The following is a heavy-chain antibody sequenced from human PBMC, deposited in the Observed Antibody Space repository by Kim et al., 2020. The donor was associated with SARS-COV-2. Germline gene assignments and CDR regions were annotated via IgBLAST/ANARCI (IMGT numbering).Heavy chain of an antibody. Sequence: GGSLRLSCAASGFTFSDYYMSWIRQAPGKGLEWVSYISSSSSYTNHADSVKGRFTISRDNAKNSLYLQMNSLRAEDTAVYYCARGFHSGNYLRGSDYWGQGTLVTVSS. CDR1: GFTFSDYY. CDR3: ARGFHSGNYLRGSDY. D-gene: IGHD1-26*01. J-gene: IGHJ4*02. CDR2: ISSSSSYT. V-gene: IGHV3-11*06.